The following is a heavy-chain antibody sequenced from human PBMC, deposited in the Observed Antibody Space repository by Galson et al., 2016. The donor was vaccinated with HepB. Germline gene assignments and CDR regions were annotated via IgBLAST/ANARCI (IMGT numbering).Heavy chain of an antibody. V-gene: IGHV3-66*01. J-gene: IGHJ5*02. CDR2: IYSGGST. Sequence: SLRLSCAASGFTVSSNYMSWVRQAPGKGLEWVSVIYSGGSTYYADSVKGRFTISRDNSKNTLYLQMNSLRAEDTAVYYCARDQTMRDDFWSGYYGSHWFDPWGQGALVTVSS. CDR1: GFTVSSNY. D-gene: IGHD3-3*01. CDR3: ARDQTMRDDFWSGYYGSHWFDP.